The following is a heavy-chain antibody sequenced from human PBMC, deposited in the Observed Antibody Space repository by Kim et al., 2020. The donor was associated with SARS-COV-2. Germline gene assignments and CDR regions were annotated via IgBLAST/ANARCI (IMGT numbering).Heavy chain of an antibody. CDR3: ARDGYNPFGLDV. Sequence: SETLSLTCTVSGGSISGSNYYWGWIRQSPGKGLEWIGHVYDSGSTSYNPSLKGRVTISVDTSKNQFSLKLNSVTAADTAVYYCARDGYNPFGLDVWGQGT. CDR2: VYDSGST. CDR1: GGSISGSNYY. V-gene: IGHV4-39*07. J-gene: IGHJ6*02. D-gene: IGHD5-12*01.